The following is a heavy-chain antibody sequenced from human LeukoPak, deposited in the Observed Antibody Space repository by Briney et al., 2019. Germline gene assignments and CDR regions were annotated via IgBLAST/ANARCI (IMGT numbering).Heavy chain of an antibody. Sequence: WGALYLPLSVSGGSIWRSEDDRGWTRSRQGAGLEWIGNIYYTWSTICSLCLKSRVTISIATSKNQFSLQMSSVTAADTAVYFCARQNYCTNGVCWAFDPWGQGTLVTVPS. D-gene: IGHD2-8*01. CDR1: GGSIWRSEDD. J-gene: IGHJ5*02. V-gene: IGHV4-39*07. CDR3: ARQNYCTNGVCWAFDP. CDR2: IYYTWST.